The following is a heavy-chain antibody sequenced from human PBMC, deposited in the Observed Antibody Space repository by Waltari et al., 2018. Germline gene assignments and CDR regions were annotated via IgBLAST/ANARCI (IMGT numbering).Heavy chain of an antibody. CDR1: GYTFTNYA. Sequence: QVQLVQSGSELKKPGASVKVSCKASGYTFTNYAINWLRQAPGQGLEVMGWVNTNTGNPTYVQGFKGRFVFSLDTSGSTAYLQINSLKADDTAVYYCAREVVPAATIVVNWFDPWGQGTLVTVSS. CDR3: AREVVPAATIVVNWFDP. J-gene: IGHJ5*02. CDR2: VNTNTGNP. V-gene: IGHV7-4-1*02. D-gene: IGHD2-2*01.